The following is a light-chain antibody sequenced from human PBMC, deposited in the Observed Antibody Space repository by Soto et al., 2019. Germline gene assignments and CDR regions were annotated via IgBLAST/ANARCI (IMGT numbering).Light chain of an antibody. CDR2: SND. Sequence: QSVLAQPPSASGTPGQRVTISCFGSNSNIGRNDVTWYQQVPGTAPQCLIYSNDQRPSGVPDRISGSRSGTSASLAISGLQSGDEAEYYCAAWDDTLRARVFGGGTKVTVL. V-gene: IGLV1-44*01. CDR3: AAWDDTLRARV. CDR1: NSNIGRND. J-gene: IGLJ2*01.